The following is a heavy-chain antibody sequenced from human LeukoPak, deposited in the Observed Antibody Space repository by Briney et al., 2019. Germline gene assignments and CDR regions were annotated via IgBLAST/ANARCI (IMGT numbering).Heavy chain of an antibody. V-gene: IGHV4-61*02. Sequence: SETLSLTCTVSGGSISSGTYYWSWIRQPAGKGLEWIGRIYASGSTNYNPSLKSRVTISVDTSKNQFSLKLSSVTAADTAVYYCARGQNYDSSGYYSWAEYFQHWGQGTLVTVSS. CDR1: GGSISSGTYY. D-gene: IGHD3-22*01. J-gene: IGHJ1*01. CDR3: ARGQNYDSSGYYSWAEYFQH. CDR2: IYASGST.